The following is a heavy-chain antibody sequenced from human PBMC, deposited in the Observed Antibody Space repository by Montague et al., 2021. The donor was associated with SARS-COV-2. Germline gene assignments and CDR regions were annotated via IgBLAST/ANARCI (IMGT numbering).Heavy chain of an antibody. CDR3: ARRGVVVIPAVVQYYYGMDA. CDR1: GGSISSYY. D-gene: IGHD2-2*01. J-gene: IGHJ6*04. CDR2: INYSGSA. V-gene: IGHV4-59*01. Sequence: SETLSLTCTVSGGSISSYYWNWIRQSPGKGLDWIGYINYSGSANSNPSPKSRVTISVDTSKNQLSLNLSSVTAAATAVYYCARRGVVVIPAVVQYYYGMDAWGNGTPVTASS.